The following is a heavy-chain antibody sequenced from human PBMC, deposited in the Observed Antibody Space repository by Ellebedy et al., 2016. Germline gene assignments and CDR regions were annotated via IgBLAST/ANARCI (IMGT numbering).Heavy chain of an antibody. Sequence: SVKVSCXASGGTFSSYAISWVRQAPGQGLEWMGGIIPIFGTANYAQKFQGRVTITADESTSTAYMELSSLRSEDTAVYYCASPGVYSSGYYGLDLDYWGQGTLVTVSS. CDR2: IIPIFGTA. J-gene: IGHJ4*02. D-gene: IGHD3-22*01. CDR1: GGTFSSYA. V-gene: IGHV1-69*13. CDR3: ASPGVYSSGYYGLDLDY.